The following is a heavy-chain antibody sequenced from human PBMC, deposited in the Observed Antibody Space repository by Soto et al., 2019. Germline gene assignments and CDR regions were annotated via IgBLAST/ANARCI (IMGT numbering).Heavy chain of an antibody. J-gene: IGHJ4*02. Sequence: QLQLQESGPGLVKPSETLSLTCTVSGGSISSRSYYWGWIRQPPGKGLEWIGSIYYSGSTYYNPSLKSRVTISVDTSKNQFSLKLSSVTAADTAVYYYARHYRPPNLWFGEGYWGQGTLVTVSS. CDR1: GGSISSRSYY. CDR2: IYYSGST. V-gene: IGHV4-39*01. D-gene: IGHD3-10*01. CDR3: ARHYRPPNLWFGEGY.